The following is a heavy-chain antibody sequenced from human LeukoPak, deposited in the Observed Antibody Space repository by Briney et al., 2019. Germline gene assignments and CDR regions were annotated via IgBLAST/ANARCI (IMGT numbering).Heavy chain of an antibody. V-gene: IGHV4-39*07. D-gene: IGHD6-13*01. CDR2: IYYSGNT. Sequence: SETLSLTCTVSGGSISSSSYYWGWIRQPPGKGLEWIGSIYYSGNTYYNPSLKSRVTISVDTSKNQFSLKLSSVTAADTAVYYCARGSIAAAGTIGWFDPWGQGTLVTVSS. J-gene: IGHJ5*02. CDR3: ARGSIAAAGTIGWFDP. CDR1: GGSISSSSYY.